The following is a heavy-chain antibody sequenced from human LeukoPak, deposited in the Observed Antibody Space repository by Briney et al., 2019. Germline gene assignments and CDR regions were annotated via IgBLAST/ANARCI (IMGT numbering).Heavy chain of an antibody. Sequence: SETLSLTCTVSGDSINTYYWSWIRQPPGKGLEWVGYIYYSGSTNYNPSLKSRVTISVDTSKNQFSLKLSSVTAADTAVYYCARLEDYDDFAFDIWGQGTMVTVSS. J-gene: IGHJ3*02. CDR1: GDSINTYY. V-gene: IGHV4-59*08. CDR3: ARLEDYDDFAFDI. D-gene: IGHD3-3*01. CDR2: IYYSGST.